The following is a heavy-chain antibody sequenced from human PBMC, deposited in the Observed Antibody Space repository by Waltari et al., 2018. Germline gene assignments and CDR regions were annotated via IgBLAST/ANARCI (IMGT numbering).Heavy chain of an antibody. CDR2: ISVSHGHT. CDR3: ATAVGGNMEFDP. V-gene: IGHV1-18*01. Sequence: QVHLVQSGAEVKTPGASVKVSCKASAYTFSTYGLTWVRQAPGQGLEWLGWISVSHGHTNYAPSLQDRVTQTTDTSAYTAYMELNSLRPDDTAVYYCATAVGGNMEFDPWGHGSLVTVSS. CDR1: AYTFSTYG. D-gene: IGHD6-19*01. J-gene: IGHJ5*02.